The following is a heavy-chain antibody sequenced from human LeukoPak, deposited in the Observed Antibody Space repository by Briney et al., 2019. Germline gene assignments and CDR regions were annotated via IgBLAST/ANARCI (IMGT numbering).Heavy chain of an antibody. CDR2: IWYDGSNK. Sequence: GGSLRLSYAASGFTFSSYGMHWVRQAPGKGLEWVAVIWYDGSNKYYADSVKGRFTISRDNSKNTLYLQMNSLRAEDTAVYYCARGQSSGWKGGKDFDYWGQGTLVTASS. J-gene: IGHJ4*02. CDR1: GFTFSSYG. D-gene: IGHD6-19*01. CDR3: ARGQSSGWKGGKDFDY. V-gene: IGHV3-33*01.